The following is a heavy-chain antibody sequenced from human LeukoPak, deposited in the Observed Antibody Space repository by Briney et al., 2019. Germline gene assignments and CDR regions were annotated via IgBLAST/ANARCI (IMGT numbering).Heavy chain of an antibody. V-gene: IGHV3-23*01. CDR1: GFTFSSYA. D-gene: IGHD3-22*01. Sequence: PGGSLRPSCAASGFTFSSYAMSWVRQAPGKGLEWVSAISGSGGSTYYADSVKGRFTISRDNSKNTLYLQTNSLRAEDTAVYYCARDRGGYYYFDYWGQGTLVTVSS. CDR2: ISGSGGST. CDR3: ARDRGGYYYFDY. J-gene: IGHJ4*02.